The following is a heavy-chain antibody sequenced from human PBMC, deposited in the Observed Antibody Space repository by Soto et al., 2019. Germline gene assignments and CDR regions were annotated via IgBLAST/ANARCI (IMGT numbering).Heavy chain of an antibody. D-gene: IGHD2-15*01. CDR3: ARLSLLDAFDI. CDR2: IYHSGST. CDR1: SGSISSSNW. Sequence: QVQLQESGPGLVKPSGTLSLTCAVSSGSISSSNWWSWVRQPPGKGLEWIGEIYHSGSTNYNPSLKSLVTISVDKSKNQFSLKLSSVTAAATAVYYCARLSLLDAFDIWGQGTMVTVSS. J-gene: IGHJ3*02. V-gene: IGHV4-4*02.